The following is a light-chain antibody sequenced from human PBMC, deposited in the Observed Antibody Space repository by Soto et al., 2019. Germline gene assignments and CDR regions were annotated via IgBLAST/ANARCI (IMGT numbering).Light chain of an antibody. J-gene: IGLJ1*01. CDR3: ASYTTSNTFV. Sequence: QSVLAQPASVSGSPGQSITISCTGASXNIGDYNYVSWYQQNQGKAPKLIIYHVSYRPSGVSDRFSASKSGNTASLTISRLRAEDEADYYCASYTTSNTFVFGTGTKVTVL. CDR1: SXNIGDYNY. V-gene: IGLV2-14*01. CDR2: HVS.